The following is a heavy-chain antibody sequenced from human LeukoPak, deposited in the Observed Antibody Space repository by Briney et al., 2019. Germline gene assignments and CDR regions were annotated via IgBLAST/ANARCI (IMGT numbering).Heavy chain of an antibody. J-gene: IGHJ4*02. Sequence: SETLSLTCTVSGGSISSYYWSWIRQPPGKGLEWIGYIYYSGSTNYNPSLKSRVTISVDTSKNQFSLKLSSVTAADTAVYYCARDRPGMRYFDYWGQGTPVTVSS. CDR1: GGSISSYY. V-gene: IGHV4-59*01. CDR3: ARDRPGMRYFDY. D-gene: IGHD6-13*01. CDR2: IYYSGST.